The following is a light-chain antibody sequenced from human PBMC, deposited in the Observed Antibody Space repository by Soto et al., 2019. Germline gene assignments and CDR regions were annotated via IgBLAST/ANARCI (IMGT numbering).Light chain of an antibody. V-gene: IGKV1-9*01. Sequence: DIQLTQSPSFLSASVGDRVTITCRASQGISSYLAWYQQKPGKAPKLLIYAASTLQSGVPLRFSGSGSGTSFTLTIRSLQPEDFATYCCQQLLSYPITFGQGTRLEIK. CDR3: QQLLSYPIT. CDR1: QGISSY. J-gene: IGKJ5*01. CDR2: AAS.